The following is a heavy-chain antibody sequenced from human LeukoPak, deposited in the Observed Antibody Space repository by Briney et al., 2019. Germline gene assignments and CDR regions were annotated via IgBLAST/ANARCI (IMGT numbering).Heavy chain of an antibody. CDR1: GGSISSSGYY. D-gene: IGHD3-10*01. CDR2: IYYSGTT. V-gene: IGHV4-39*01. CDR3: ARQKGNFDY. J-gene: IGHJ4*02. Sequence: SETLSLTCTVSGGSISSSGYYWGWIRQPPGKGLEWIGTIYYSGTTYYNPSLKSRVTISVDTSKNQFSLNLSSVTAADTAVYYCARQKGNFDYWGRGTLVTVSS.